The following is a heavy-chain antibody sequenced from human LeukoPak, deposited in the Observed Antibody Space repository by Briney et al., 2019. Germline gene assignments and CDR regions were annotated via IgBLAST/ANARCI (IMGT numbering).Heavy chain of an antibody. Sequence: SETLSLTCTVSSYSVSSDHYWGWIRQPPGKGLEWIGIIYHSGSTYYNPSLKSRVTISVDTSKNQFSLKLTSVTAADTAVYYCARSTDILTGSRPFDYWGQGTLVTVSS. V-gene: IGHV4-38-2*02. J-gene: IGHJ4*02. D-gene: IGHD3-9*01. CDR2: IYHSGST. CDR1: SYSVSSDHY. CDR3: ARSTDILTGSRPFDY.